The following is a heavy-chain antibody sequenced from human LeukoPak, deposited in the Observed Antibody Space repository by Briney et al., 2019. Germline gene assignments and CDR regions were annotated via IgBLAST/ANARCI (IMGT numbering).Heavy chain of an antibody. Sequence: ASETLSLTCTVSGGSISSYYWSWIRQPPGKGLEWIGYIYYSGSTNYNPSLKSRVTISVDTSKNQFSLKLSSVTAADTAVYYCARGRTGYSSSWPKSWFDPWGQGTLVTVSS. CDR3: ARGRTGYSSSWPKSWFDP. D-gene: IGHD6-13*01. CDR1: GGSISSYY. J-gene: IGHJ5*02. CDR2: IYYSGST. V-gene: IGHV4-59*01.